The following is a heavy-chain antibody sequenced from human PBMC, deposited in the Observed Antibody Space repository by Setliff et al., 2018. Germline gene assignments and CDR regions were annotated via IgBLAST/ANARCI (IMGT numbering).Heavy chain of an antibody. V-gene: IGHV3-11*01. CDR2: IHDSGNPT. J-gene: IGHJ4*02. CDR1: GFDFKTHW. Sequence: GGSLRLSCAASGFDFKTHWMDWIRQAPGKGLEWISYIHDSGNPTYYADSVKGRFTVSRDNAKNSLYLQMTSLRAEDTAIYYCARTTGYRLEGDFDYWGQGTLVTVSS. CDR3: ARTTGYRLEGDFDY. D-gene: IGHD3-16*01.